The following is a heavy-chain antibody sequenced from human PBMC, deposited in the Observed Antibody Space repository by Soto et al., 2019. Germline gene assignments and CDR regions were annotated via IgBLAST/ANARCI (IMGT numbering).Heavy chain of an antibody. V-gene: IGHV4-34*01. CDR3: ARVAYCGGDCYRTYYYYYGMDV. Sequence: PSETLSRTCAVYGGSFSCYYWSWIRQPPGKGLEWIGEINHSGSTNYNPSLKSRVTISVDTSKNQFSLKLSSVTAADTAVYYCARVAYCGGDCYRTYYYYYGMDVWGQGTTVTVSS. D-gene: IGHD2-21*02. CDR1: GGSFSCYY. CDR2: INHSGST. J-gene: IGHJ6*02.